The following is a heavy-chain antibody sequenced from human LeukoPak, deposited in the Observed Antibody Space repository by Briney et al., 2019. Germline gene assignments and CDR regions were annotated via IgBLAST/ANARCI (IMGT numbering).Heavy chain of an antibody. Sequence: GGSLRLSCAASGFTFSSYAMHWVRQAPGKGLEWVAVISYDGSNKYYADSVKGRFTISRDNSKNTLYLQMNSLRAEDTAVYYCAKGNRGAAAAGTDWFDPWGQGTLVTVSS. CDR3: AKGNRGAAAAGTDWFDP. D-gene: IGHD6-13*01. J-gene: IGHJ5*02. CDR1: GFTFSSYA. V-gene: IGHV3-30-3*01. CDR2: ISYDGSNK.